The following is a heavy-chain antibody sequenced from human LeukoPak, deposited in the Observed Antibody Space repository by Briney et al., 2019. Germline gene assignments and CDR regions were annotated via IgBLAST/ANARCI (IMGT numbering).Heavy chain of an antibody. CDR1: GGTFSSYT. D-gene: IGHD3-22*01. CDR2: IIPILGIA. J-gene: IGHJ3*02. V-gene: IGHV1-69*02. Sequence: ASVKVSCKASGGTFSSYTISWVRQAPGQGLEWMGRIIPILGIANYAQKFQGRVTITADKSTSTAYMELSSLRSEDTAVYYCARIAPYYYDSSGYHDAFDIWGQGTMVTVSS. CDR3: ARIAPYYYDSSGYHDAFDI.